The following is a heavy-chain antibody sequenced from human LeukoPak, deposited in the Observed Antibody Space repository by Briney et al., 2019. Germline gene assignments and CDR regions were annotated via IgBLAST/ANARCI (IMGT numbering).Heavy chain of an antibody. CDR2: IVRSDGPI. CDR1: GFPFSTLT. D-gene: IGHD6-6*01. J-gene: IGHJ4*02. V-gene: IGHV3-48*04. Sequence: PGGSLRLSCTASGFPFSTLTMQWVRQAPGKGLEWLSFIVRSDGPIYYADSVKGRFTISRDNAKNSLYLQMNSLTVEDTAVYYCARETGSTTSAEFEFWGQGTLVTVSS. CDR3: ARETGSTTSAEFEF.